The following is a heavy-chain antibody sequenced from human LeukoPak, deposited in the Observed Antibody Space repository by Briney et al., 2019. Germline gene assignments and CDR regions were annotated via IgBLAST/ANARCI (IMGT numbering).Heavy chain of an antibody. Sequence: SETLSLTCTVSGGSISSSSYYWGRMRQPPGKGRESLGSIYYSGSTYYNPSLKSRVTISVDTSKNQFSLKLSSVTAADTAVYYCARQGSGYYWGKYYFDYWGQGTLVTVSS. CDR3: ARQGSGYYWGKYYFDY. V-gene: IGHV4-39*01. CDR2: IYYSGST. J-gene: IGHJ4*02. D-gene: IGHD3-22*01. CDR1: GGSISSSSYY.